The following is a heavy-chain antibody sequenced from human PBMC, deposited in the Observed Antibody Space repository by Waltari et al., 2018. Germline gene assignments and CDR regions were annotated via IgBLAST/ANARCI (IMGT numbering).Heavy chain of an antibody. Sequence: EVQLVESGGGLVQPGGSLTLSCAASGFIFSNYWMSWVRKAPGKGLEWVARIKQDGRETYFVDSLKGRFTSSRDNTENSMYLQMDSLRAEDTAHYYCARDSLATGYWYFDQWGRGTLVTVSS. CDR3: ARDSLATGYWYFDQ. V-gene: IGHV3-7*01. J-gene: IGHJ2*01. CDR1: GFIFSNYW. D-gene: IGHD6-25*01. CDR2: IKQDGRET.